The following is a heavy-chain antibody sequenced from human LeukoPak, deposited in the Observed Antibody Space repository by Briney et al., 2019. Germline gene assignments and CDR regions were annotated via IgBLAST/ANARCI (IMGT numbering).Heavy chain of an antibody. V-gene: IGHV5-51*01. CDR1: GYTFTHYW. CDR3: ARHWKSSDIMWFDP. CDR2: IYPGDSDT. D-gene: IGHD1-1*01. J-gene: IGHJ5*02. Sequence: GESLKISRMGSGYTFTHYWIGWVRQMPGKGLEWMGIIYPGDSDTRYSPSFQGQVTISADKSISTAYLQWSSLRASDTAMYYCARHWKSSDIMWFDPWGQGTLVTVSS.